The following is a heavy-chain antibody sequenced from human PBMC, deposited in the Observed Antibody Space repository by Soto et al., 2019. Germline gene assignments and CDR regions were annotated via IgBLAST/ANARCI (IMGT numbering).Heavy chain of an antibody. CDR3: SRVNSTSSLDN. CDR1: GDSINSGDYY. CDR2: IYFSGSA. Sequence: QLRLQESGPGLVKPSQTLSLTCTVSGDSINSGDYYWSWIRQPPGKGLEWIGYIYFSGSAYLNPSIESRLSISVDTSRNQFSLKLRSVTAADTAIYYCSRVNSTSSLDNWGQGALVSVSS. V-gene: IGHV4-30-4*01. J-gene: IGHJ4*02. D-gene: IGHD4-4*01.